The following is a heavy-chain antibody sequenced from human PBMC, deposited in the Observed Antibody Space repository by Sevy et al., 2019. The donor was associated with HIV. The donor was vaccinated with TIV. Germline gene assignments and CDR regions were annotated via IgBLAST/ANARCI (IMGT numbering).Heavy chain of an antibody. V-gene: IGHV1-46*03. D-gene: IGHD3-3*01. CDR2: INPSGGST. Sequence: ASVKVSCKASGYTFTSYYMHWVRQAPGQGLEWMGIINPSGGSTSYAQKFQGRVTMTRDTSTSTVYMELSSLRSEDTAVYYCARDHTIFGVLDYYYGMDVWGPGTTVTVSS. J-gene: IGHJ6*02. CDR3: ARDHTIFGVLDYYYGMDV. CDR1: GYTFTSYY.